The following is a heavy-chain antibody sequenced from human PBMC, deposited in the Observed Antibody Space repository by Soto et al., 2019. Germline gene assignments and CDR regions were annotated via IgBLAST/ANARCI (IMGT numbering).Heavy chain of an antibody. CDR3: ARDNAASYYYYMDV. J-gene: IGHJ6*03. CDR1: GFTFSSYG. Sequence: GGSLRLSCAASGFTFSSYGMHWVRQAPGKGLEWVAVIWYDGSNKYYADSVKGRFTISRDNSKNTLYLQMNSLRAEDTAVYYCARDNAASYYYYMDVWGKGTTVTVSS. V-gene: IGHV3-33*01. D-gene: IGHD6-13*01. CDR2: IWYDGSNK.